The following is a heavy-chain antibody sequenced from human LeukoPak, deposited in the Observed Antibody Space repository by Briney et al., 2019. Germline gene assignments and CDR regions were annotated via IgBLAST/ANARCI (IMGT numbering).Heavy chain of an antibody. D-gene: IGHD6-19*01. CDR3: ARGSRLAGTFDI. CDR2: INHSGST. Sequence: PSEPLSLTCALYGGSFSGYYWTWIRQPPGKGLEWIGEINHSGSTNYSPSLKSRVTISLDTSKNQFSLKLTSVTAADTAVYYCARGSRLAGTFDIWGQGTMVTVSS. J-gene: IGHJ3*02. V-gene: IGHV4-34*01. CDR1: GGSFSGYY.